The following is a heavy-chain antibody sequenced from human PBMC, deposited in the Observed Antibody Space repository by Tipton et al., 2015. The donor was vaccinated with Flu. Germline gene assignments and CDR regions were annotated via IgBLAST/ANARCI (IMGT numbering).Heavy chain of an antibody. CDR1: GGSISSSTYY. CDR2: IYYSGTT. CDR3: TRQVEAATRSSS. D-gene: IGHD2-15*01. Sequence: TLSLTCTVSGGSISSSTYYWGWIRQPPGKGLEWVGNIYYSGTTYYNPSLQSRVTISLDTSKNQFSLKMKSVTVADTAVYYCTRQVEAATRSSSWGQGTLVTVSS. J-gene: IGHJ4*02. V-gene: IGHV4-39*07.